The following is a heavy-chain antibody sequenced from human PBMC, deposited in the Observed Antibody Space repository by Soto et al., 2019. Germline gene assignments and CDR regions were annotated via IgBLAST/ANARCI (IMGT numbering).Heavy chain of an antibody. CDR2: ISYDGSNK. V-gene: IGHV3-30-3*01. D-gene: IGHD3-22*01. Sequence: QVQLVESGGGVVQPGRSLRLSCAASGFTFSSYAMHWVRQAPGKGLEWVAVISYDGSNKYYADSVKGRFTISRDNSKNTLYLQMNSRRAEDTAVYYCARAPYYDSSGYYYYGMDVWGQGTTVTVSS. J-gene: IGHJ6*02. CDR3: ARAPYYDSSGYYYYGMDV. CDR1: GFTFSSYA.